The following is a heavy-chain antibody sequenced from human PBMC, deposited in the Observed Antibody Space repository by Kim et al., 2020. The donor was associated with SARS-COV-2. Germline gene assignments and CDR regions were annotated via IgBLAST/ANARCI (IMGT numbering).Heavy chain of an antibody. CDR3: AKWPPRQASDSGSYLGYFDY. CDR1: GFTSSSYA. D-gene: IGHD1-26*01. V-gene: IGHV3-23*01. Sequence: GGSLRLSCAASGFTSSSYAMSWVRQAPGKGLEWVSAISGSGGSTYYADSVKGRFTISRDNSKNTLYLQMNSLRAEDTAVYYCAKWPPRQASDSGSYLGYFDYWGQGTLVTVSS. J-gene: IGHJ4*02. CDR2: ISGSGGST.